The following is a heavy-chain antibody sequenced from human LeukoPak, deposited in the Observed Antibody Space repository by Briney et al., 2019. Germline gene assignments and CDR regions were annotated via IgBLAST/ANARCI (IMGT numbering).Heavy chain of an antibody. Sequence: SETLSLTCTVSGGSISSGSYYWSWIRQPAGKGLEWIGRIYTSGSTNYNPSLKSRVTISVDTSKNQFSLKLSSVTAADTAVYYCASEFAETYYYDSSGYSWGQGTLVTVSS. CDR3: ASEFAETYYYDSSGYS. CDR2: IYTSGST. V-gene: IGHV4-61*02. D-gene: IGHD3-22*01. CDR1: GGSISSGSYY. J-gene: IGHJ4*02.